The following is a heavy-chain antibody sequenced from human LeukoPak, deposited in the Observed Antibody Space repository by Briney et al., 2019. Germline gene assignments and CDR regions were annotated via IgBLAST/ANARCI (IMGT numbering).Heavy chain of an antibody. D-gene: IGHD3-22*01. V-gene: IGHV4-39*07. CDR2: IYYSGST. J-gene: IGHJ4*02. CDR1: GGSISSSSYY. CDR3: ARLYYYDSSGYLYYFDY. Sequence: SETLSLTCTVSGGSISSSSYYWGWIRQPPGKGLEWIGSIYYSGSTYYNPSLKSRVTISVDTSKNQFSLKLSSVTAADTAVYYCARLYYYDSSGYLYYFDYWGQGTLVTVSS.